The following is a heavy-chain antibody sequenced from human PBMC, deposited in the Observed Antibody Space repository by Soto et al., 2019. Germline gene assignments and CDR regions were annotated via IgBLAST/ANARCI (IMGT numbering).Heavy chain of an antibody. CDR3: AKGGYYSLFDI. V-gene: IGHV3-23*01. Sequence: GGPLRLSCVASGFPFSSYAMGWVRQTPGKGLEWVSGISGSGGRTYYADSVKGRFTISRDNSNNTLSLQMHILRVEDTAVYFCAKGGYYSLFDIWGQGTVVTVSS. J-gene: IGHJ3*02. CDR1: GFPFSSYA. D-gene: IGHD3-16*01. CDR2: ISGSGGRT.